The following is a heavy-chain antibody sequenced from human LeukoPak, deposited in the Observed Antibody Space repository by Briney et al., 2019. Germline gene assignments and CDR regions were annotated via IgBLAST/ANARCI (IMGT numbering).Heavy chain of an antibody. V-gene: IGHV1-2*06. D-gene: IGHD6-19*01. CDR3: ARTSIAVAGTVY. Sequence: GASVKVSCKASGYTFTGYYMHWVRQAPGQGLEWMGRINPNSGGTNSAQKFQGRVTMTRDTSISTAYMELSRLRSDDTAVYYCARTSIAVAGTVYWGQGTLVTVSS. CDR1: GYTFTGYY. CDR2: INPNSGGT. J-gene: IGHJ4*02.